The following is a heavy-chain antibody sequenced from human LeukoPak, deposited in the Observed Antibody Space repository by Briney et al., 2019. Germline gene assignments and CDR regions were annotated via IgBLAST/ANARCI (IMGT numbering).Heavy chain of an antibody. CDR1: GFTFSSYE. V-gene: IGHV3-48*03. CDR2: ISRSGSNI. D-gene: IGHD2-2*02. Sequence: GGSLRLSCAASGFTFSSYEMNWVRQAPGKGLEWVSYISRSGSNIYYADSVKGRFTISRDNAKNSLYPQMNSLRAEDTAVYYCARRQPLLYEVAFDYWGQGTLVTVSS. CDR3: ARRQPLLYEVAFDY. J-gene: IGHJ4*02.